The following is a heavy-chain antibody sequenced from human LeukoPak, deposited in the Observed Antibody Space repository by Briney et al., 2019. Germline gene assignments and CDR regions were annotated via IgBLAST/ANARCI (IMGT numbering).Heavy chain of an antibody. V-gene: IGHV4-4*02. D-gene: IGHD2-15*01. CDR1: GGSISSSNW. J-gene: IGHJ3*02. CDR3: ARDCSGGSCPAHDAFDI. CDR2: LYHSGST. Sequence: SGTLSLTCAVAGGSISSSNWWSWVRQPPGKGLEWIGELYHSGSTNYNPSLKSRVSISVDKSKNQFSLKLSSVTAADTAAYYCARDCSGGSCPAHDAFDIWGQGTMVTVSS.